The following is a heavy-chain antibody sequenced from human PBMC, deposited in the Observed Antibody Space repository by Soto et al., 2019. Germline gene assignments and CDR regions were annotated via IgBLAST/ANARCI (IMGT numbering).Heavy chain of an antibody. D-gene: IGHD6-13*01. V-gene: IGHV6-1*01. Sequence: SQTLSLTCAISGDRVSSNSVAWNWIRQSPSRGLEWLGRTYYRSKWYNDYAVSVKSRITINTDTSKNQFSLQLNSVTPEDTAVYYCARDRYSSTWNNWFDPWGQGTLVTGSS. CDR3: ARDRYSSTWNNWFDP. J-gene: IGHJ5*02. CDR1: GDRVSSNSVA. CDR2: TYYRSKWYN.